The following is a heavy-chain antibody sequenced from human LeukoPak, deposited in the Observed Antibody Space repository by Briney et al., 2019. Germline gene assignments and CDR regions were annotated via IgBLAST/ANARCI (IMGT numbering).Heavy chain of an antibody. CDR3: ARDHYYGSGSYSNWFDP. CDR1: GYTFTGYY. J-gene: IGHJ5*02. Sequence: ASVKVSFKASGYTFTGYYMHWVRQAPGQGLEWMGWINPNSGGTNYAQKFQGRVTMTRDTSISTAYMELSRLRSDDTAVYYCARDHYYGSGSYSNWFDPWGQGTLVTVSS. CDR2: INPNSGGT. D-gene: IGHD3-10*01. V-gene: IGHV1-2*02.